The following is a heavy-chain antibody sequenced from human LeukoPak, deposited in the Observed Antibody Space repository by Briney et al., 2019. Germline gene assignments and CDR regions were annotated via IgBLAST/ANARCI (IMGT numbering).Heavy chain of an antibody. J-gene: IGHJ4*02. Sequence: SVKVSCKASGGTFSNYAITWVRQAPGQGLEWMGGIIPMVDTTTYAQKFQGRITITADDSKSTAYMELSGLRSDDTAMYYCARDFYYENSGYDYWGQGTLVTVSS. CDR2: IIPMVDTT. V-gene: IGHV1-69*13. CDR1: GGTFSNYA. CDR3: ARDFYYENSGYDY. D-gene: IGHD3-22*01.